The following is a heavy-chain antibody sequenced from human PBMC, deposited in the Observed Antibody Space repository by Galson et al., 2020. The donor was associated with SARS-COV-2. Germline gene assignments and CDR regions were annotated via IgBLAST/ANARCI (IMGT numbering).Heavy chain of an antibody. V-gene: IGHV3-33*01. CDR2: IWYDGSNK. Sequence: GGSLRLSCAASGFTFSSYGMHWVRQAPGKGLEWVAVIWYDGSNKYYADSVKGRFTISRDNSKNTLYLQMNSLRAEDTAVYYCARDRRGYSGYAFDYWGQGTLVTVSS. J-gene: IGHJ4*02. CDR3: ARDRRGYSGYAFDY. D-gene: IGHD5-12*01. CDR1: GFTFSSYG.